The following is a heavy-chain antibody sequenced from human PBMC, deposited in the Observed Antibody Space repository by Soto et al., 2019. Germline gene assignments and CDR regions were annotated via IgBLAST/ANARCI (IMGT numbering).Heavy chain of an antibody. D-gene: IGHD2-8*02. J-gene: IGHJ6*02. V-gene: IGHV4-4*07. CDR3: ARGATGASSHGMDV. Sequence: QVQLQESGPGLVKPSETLSLTCTVSGGSISSYYWSWIRQPAGKGLEWIGRIYSSGSTNYNDSLKSRITMSVDTSKNQFSLVMTSVTAADTAVYYCARGATGASSHGMDVWGQGATVTVSS. CDR1: GGSISSYY. CDR2: IYSSGST.